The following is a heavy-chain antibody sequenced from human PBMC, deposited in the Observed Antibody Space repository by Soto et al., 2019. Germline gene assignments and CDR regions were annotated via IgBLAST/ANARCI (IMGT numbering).Heavy chain of an antibody. Sequence: ASVKVSCKASGYTFTGYYMHWVRQAPGQGLEWMVCINPNSGGTNYAQKFQGRVTMTRDTPNSTAYMELSRLRSDDTAVYYCARETDLEWLADIDYWGQGTLVTVSS. CDR3: ARETDLEWLADIDY. CDR2: INPNSGGT. V-gene: IGHV1-2*02. J-gene: IGHJ4*02. D-gene: IGHD3-3*01. CDR1: GYTFTGYY.